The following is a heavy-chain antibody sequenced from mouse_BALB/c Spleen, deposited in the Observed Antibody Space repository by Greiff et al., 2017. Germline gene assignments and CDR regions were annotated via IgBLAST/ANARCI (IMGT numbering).Heavy chain of an antibody. Sequence: EVQLVESGGGLVKPGGSLKLSCAASGFTFSSYAMSWVRQTPEKRLEWVASISSGGSTYYSDSVKGRFTISRDNARNILYLQMSSLRSEDTAMYYCARITTGWYFDVWGAGTTVTVSS. CDR1: GFTFSSYA. CDR2: ISSGGST. J-gene: IGHJ1*01. CDR3: ARITTGWYFDV. D-gene: IGHD1-1*01. V-gene: IGHV5-6-5*01.